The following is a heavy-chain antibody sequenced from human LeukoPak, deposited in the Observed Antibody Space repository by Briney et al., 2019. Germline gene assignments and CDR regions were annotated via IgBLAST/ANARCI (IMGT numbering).Heavy chain of an antibody. V-gene: IGHV1-18*01. CDR3: ARDRGDWNDVQVLVDY. CDR2: ISAYNGNT. D-gene: IGHD1-1*01. CDR1: GYTFTSYG. Sequence: ASVKVSCKASGYTFTSYGISWVRQAPGQGLEWMGWISAYNGNTNYAQKLQGRVTMTTDTSTSTAYMELRSLRSDDTAVYYCARDRGDWNDVQVLVDYWGQGTLVTVSS. J-gene: IGHJ4*02.